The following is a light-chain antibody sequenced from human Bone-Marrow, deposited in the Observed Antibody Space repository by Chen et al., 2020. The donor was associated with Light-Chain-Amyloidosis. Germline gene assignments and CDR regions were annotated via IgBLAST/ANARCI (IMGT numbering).Light chain of an antibody. J-gene: IGLJ3*02. CDR1: NIGSTS. CDR3: QVWDRSSDRPV. Sequence: SYVLTQPSSVSVAPGQTATIACGGNNIGSTSVHGYQQTPGQAPLLVVYDDSDRPSGIPERVSGSNSGNTATLTISRVEAGDEADYYCQVWDRSSDRPVFGGGTKLTVL. V-gene: IGLV3-21*02. CDR2: DDS.